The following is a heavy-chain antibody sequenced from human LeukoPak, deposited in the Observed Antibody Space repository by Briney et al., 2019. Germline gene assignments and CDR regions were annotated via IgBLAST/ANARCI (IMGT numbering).Heavy chain of an antibody. CDR3: ASHSYYSGSGFPAAIEY. V-gene: IGHV4-30-2*01. Sequence: PSETLSLTCAVSGGSISSGGYSWSWIRQPPGKGLEWIGYIYHSGSTYYNPSLKSRVTISVDRSKDQFSLKLTSVTAADTAVYYCASHSYYSGSGFPAAIEYWGQGTLVTVSS. CDR1: GGSISSGGYS. J-gene: IGHJ4*02. D-gene: IGHD3-10*01. CDR2: IYHSGST.